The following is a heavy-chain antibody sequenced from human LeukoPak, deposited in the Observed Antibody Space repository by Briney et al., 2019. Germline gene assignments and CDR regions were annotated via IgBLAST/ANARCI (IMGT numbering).Heavy chain of an antibody. CDR3: ARDRIVVVPAAIYYGMDV. CDR2: ISSSSSYT. CDR1: GFTFSSYS. Sequence: PGGSLRLSCAASGFTFSSYSMNWVRQAPGKGLEWVSSISSSSSYTYYADSVKGRFTISRDNAKNSLYLQMNSLRAEDTAVYYCARDRIVVVPAAIYYGMDVWGQGTTVTVSS. V-gene: IGHV3-21*01. D-gene: IGHD2-2*01. J-gene: IGHJ6*02.